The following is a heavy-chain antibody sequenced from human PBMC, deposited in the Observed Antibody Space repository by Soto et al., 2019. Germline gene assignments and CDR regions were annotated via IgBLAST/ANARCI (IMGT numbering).Heavy chain of an antibody. V-gene: IGHV3-30*18. CDR3: AKDLKPGSRWSLGGVEHCMDV. Sequence: QVQLVESGGGVVQPGWSLRLSCVGSGFSFSSYDMNWVRQAPGTGLEWVALMSYDGSKKYYGDSVRGRVTISRDNSKNTLYLQMDHLRPEDTAIYYCAKDLKPGSRWSLGGVEHCMDVWGRGTTVSVSS. J-gene: IGHJ6*03. CDR1: GFSFSSYD. CDR2: MSYDGSKK. D-gene: IGHD3-16*01.